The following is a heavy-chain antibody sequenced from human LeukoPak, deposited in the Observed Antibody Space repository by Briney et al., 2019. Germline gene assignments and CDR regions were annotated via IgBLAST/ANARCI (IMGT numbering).Heavy chain of an antibody. CDR1: GYSFTSYW. CDR2: IYPDDSYT. J-gene: IGHJ4*02. CDR3: ARQALGYCSGGSCYHFDY. D-gene: IGHD2-15*01. V-gene: IGHV5-51*01. Sequence: HGESLKISCKGSGYSFTSYWIGWVRQMPGKGLEWMGIIYPDDSYTRYSPSFQGQVTISADKSISTAYLQWSSLKASGTAIYYCARQALGYCSGGSCYHFDYWGQGTLVTVSS.